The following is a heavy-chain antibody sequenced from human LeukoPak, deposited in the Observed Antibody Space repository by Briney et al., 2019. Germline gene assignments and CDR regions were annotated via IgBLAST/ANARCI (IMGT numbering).Heavy chain of an antibody. Sequence: GGSLRLSCAASGFTFSSYSMNWVRQAPGKGLEWVSSISSSSSYIYYADSVKGRFTISRDNAKNSLYLQMNSLRAEGTAVYYCAKELPGYYYDSSGVFDYWGQGTLVTVSS. V-gene: IGHV3-21*01. CDR1: GFTFSSYS. D-gene: IGHD3-22*01. CDR3: AKELPGYYYDSSGVFDY. J-gene: IGHJ4*02. CDR2: ISSSSSYI.